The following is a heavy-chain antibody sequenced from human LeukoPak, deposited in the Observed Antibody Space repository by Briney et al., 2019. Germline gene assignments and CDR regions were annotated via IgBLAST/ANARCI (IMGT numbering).Heavy chain of an antibody. V-gene: IGHV3-48*01. CDR2: ISSSSTI. CDR3: ARDPSGFDYGYQGDTFDL. Sequence: PGGSLRLSCAASGFTFSSYSMNWVRQAPGKGLEWVSYISSSSTIYYADSVKGRFTISRDNAKNSLYLQMNSLRAEDTAVYYCARDPSGFDYGYQGDTFDLWGQGTMVTVSS. J-gene: IGHJ3*01. D-gene: IGHD5-18*01. CDR1: GFTFSSYS.